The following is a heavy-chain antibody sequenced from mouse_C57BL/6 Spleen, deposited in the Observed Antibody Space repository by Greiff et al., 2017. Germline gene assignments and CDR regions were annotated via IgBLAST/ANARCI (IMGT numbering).Heavy chain of an antibody. CDR3: ARRQSTMVTSYYFDY. D-gene: IGHD2-2*01. CDR1: GFTFSSYG. Sequence: EVHLVESGGDLVKPGGSLKLSCAASGFTFSSYGMSWVRQTPDKRLEWVATISSGGSYTYYPDSVKGRFTISRDNAKNTLYLQMSSLKSEDTAMYYCARRQSTMVTSYYFDYWGQGTTLTVSS. V-gene: IGHV5-6*01. J-gene: IGHJ2*01. CDR2: ISSGGSYT.